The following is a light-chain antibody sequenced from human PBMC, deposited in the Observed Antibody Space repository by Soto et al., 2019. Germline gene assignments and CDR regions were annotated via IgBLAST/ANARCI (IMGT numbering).Light chain of an antibody. Sequence: EIVLTQSPGTLSLSPGERATLSCRASQSVSSSYLAWYQHKPGQAPRLLIYGASSRATGIPDRFSGSGTGTDFTLTISRLEPEDFAVYYCKQYGAATRTFGQGTKVDIK. CDR3: KQYGAATRT. J-gene: IGKJ1*01. CDR2: GAS. V-gene: IGKV3-20*01. CDR1: QSVSSSY.